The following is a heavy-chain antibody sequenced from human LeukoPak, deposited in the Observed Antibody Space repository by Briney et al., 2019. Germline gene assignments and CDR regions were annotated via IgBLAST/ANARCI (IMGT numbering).Heavy chain of an antibody. CDR1: GYTFTSYG. CDR3: AREAVTIPYYYYYMDV. V-gene: IGHV1-18*01. D-gene: IGHD4-17*01. Sequence: ASVKVSCKASGYTFTSYGISWVRQAPGQGLEWMGWISAYNGNTNYAQKLQGRVTMTTDTSTSTAYMELRSLRSDDTAVYYCAREAVTIPYYYYYMDVWGKGTTVTISS. J-gene: IGHJ6*03. CDR2: ISAYNGNT.